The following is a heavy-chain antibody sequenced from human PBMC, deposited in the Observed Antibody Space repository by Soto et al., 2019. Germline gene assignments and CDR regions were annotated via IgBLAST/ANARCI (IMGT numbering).Heavy chain of an antibody. J-gene: IGHJ4*02. CDR3: ARDMVRGKYYFDY. CDR2: INAGNGNT. D-gene: IGHD3-10*01. CDR1: GYTFPSYA. Sequence: ASVKVSCKASGYTFPSYAMHWVRQAPGQRLEWMGWINAGNGNTKYSQKFQGRVTITRDTSASTAYMELSSLRSEDTAVYYCARDMVRGKYYFDYWGQGTLVTVSS. V-gene: IGHV1-3*01.